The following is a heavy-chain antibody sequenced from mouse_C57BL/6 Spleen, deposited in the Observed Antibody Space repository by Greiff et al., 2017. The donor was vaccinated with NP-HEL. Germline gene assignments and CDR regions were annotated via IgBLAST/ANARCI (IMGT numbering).Heavy chain of an antibody. D-gene: IGHD2-4*01. V-gene: IGHV1-81*01. CDR2: IYPRSGNT. J-gene: IGHJ2*01. CDR3: ARDLSDYEGY. Sequence: QVQLKESGAELARPGASVKLSCKASGYTFTSYGISWVKQRTGQGLEWIGEIYPRSGNTYYNEKFKGKATLTADKSSSTAYMELRSLTSEDSAVYFCARDLSDYEGYWGQGTTLTVSS. CDR1: GYTFTSYG.